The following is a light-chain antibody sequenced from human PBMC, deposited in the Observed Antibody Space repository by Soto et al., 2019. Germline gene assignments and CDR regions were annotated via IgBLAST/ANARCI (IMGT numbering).Light chain of an antibody. Sequence: QSALTQPASVSGSPGQSITISCTGTRSDVGNYNLVSWYQQHPGKAPKLMIYEGSKRPSGVSNRFSGSKSGNTASLTISGLQAEDEADYYCCSYAGSTTGRVLFGGGTKLTVL. CDR2: EGS. CDR1: RSDVGNYNL. J-gene: IGLJ2*01. V-gene: IGLV2-23*01. CDR3: CSYAGSTTGRVL.